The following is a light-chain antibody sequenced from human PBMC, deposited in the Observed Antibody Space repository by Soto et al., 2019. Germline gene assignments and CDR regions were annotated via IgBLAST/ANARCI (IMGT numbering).Light chain of an antibody. CDR2: GAS. CDR1: QSVSRSY. J-gene: IGKJ2*01. CDR3: QQYGSSSYT. Sequence: DIVLTQSPGTLSLSPGERATLSCRASQSVSRSYLAWYQQKPGQAPRILIYGASSRATGIPDRFSGSGPGTDFTLTISRLEPEDFAEYYCQQYGSSSYTFGQGTKLEIK. V-gene: IGKV3-20*01.